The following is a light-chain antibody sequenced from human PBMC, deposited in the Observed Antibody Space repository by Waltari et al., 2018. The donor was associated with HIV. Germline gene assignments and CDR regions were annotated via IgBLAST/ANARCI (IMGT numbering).Light chain of an antibody. J-gene: IGLJ3*02. CDR1: SSDVGGHNY. V-gene: IGLV2-14*01. CDR2: EVS. Sequence: QSALTQPASVSGSPGQSITLSCTGSSSDVGGHNYVSWYQQHPGKAPKLMIYEVSNRPSGVSNRFSGSKSGNTASLTISGLQAEDEADYYCSSYTSSSTLWVFGGGTKLTVL. CDR3: SSYTSSSTLWV.